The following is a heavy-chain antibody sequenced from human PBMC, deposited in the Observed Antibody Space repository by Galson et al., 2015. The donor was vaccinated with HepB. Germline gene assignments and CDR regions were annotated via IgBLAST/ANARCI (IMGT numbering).Heavy chain of an antibody. V-gene: IGHV3-48*04. CDR1: GFTFSSYS. D-gene: IGHD1-26*01. CDR2: ISSSSSTI. J-gene: IGHJ4*02. Sequence: SLRLSCAASGFTFSSYSMNWVRQAPGKGLEWVSYISSSSSTIYYADYVKGRFTISRDNAKNSLYLQMNSLRAEDTAVYYCARRRGGGSYPGPDDYWGQGTLVTVSS. CDR3: ARRRGGGSYPGPDDY.